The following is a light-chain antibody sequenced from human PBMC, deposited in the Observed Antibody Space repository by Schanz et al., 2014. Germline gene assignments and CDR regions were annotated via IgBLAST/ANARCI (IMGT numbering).Light chain of an antibody. CDR3: SSYTSSTLGV. CDR2: EVS. Sequence: QSALTQPASVSGSPGQSITISCTGTSSDVGGYKYVSWYQQHPGKAPKLMIYEVSQWPSGVSDRFSGSKSGNTASLTISGLQAEDEADYYCSSYTSSTLGVFGGGTKLTVL. CDR1: SSDVGGYKY. V-gene: IGLV2-14*01. J-gene: IGLJ3*02.